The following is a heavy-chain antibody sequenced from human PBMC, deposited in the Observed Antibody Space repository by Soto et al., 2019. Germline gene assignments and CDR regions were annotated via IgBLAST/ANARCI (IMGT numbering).Heavy chain of an antibody. CDR3: ARDLGVGSSYYWYGMDV. D-gene: IGHD3-10*01. CDR1: GFTFSSYW. Sequence: GGSLRLSCAASGFTFSSYWMSWVRQAPGKGLEWVANIKQDGSEKYYVDSVKGRFTISRDNAKNSLYLQMNSLRAEDTAVYYCARDLGVGSSYYWYGMDVWGQGTTVTVSS. J-gene: IGHJ6*02. CDR2: IKQDGSEK. V-gene: IGHV3-7*05.